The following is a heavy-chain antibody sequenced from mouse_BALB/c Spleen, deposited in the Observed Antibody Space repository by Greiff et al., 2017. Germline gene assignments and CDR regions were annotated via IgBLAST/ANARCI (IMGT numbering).Heavy chain of an antibody. CDR1: GFTFSDYY. V-gene: IGHV5-4*02. D-gene: IGHD2-10*02. CDR3: ARDGEYGNPWFAY. J-gene: IGHJ3*01. Sequence: EVQLVESGGGLVKPGGSLKLSCAASGFTFSDYYMYWVRQTPEKRLEWVATISDGGSYTYYPDSVKGRFTISRDNAKNNLYLQMSSLKSEDTAMYYCARDGEYGNPWFAYWGQGTLVTVSA. CDR2: ISDGGSYT.